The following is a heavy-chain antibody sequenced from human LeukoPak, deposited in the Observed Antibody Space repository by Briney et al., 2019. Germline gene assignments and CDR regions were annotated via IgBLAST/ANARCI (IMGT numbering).Heavy chain of an antibody. D-gene: IGHD3-22*01. CDR3: ARGPHDSSGYYRPFDY. CDR1: GGSISSYY. V-gene: IGHV4-59*01. Sequence: PSETLSLTCTVSGGSISSYYWSWIRQPSVKGLEWIGYIYYSGSTNYNPSLKSRVTISVDTSKNQFSLKLSSVTAADTAVYYCARGPHDSSGYYRPFDYWGQGTLVTVSS. CDR2: IYYSGST. J-gene: IGHJ4*02.